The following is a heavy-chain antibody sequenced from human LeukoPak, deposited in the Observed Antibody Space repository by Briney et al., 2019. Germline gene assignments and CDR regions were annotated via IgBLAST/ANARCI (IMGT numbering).Heavy chain of an antibody. CDR1: GFTFSSYA. D-gene: IGHD6-13*01. CDR2: IHYDGSNN. V-gene: IGHV3-30*02. Sequence: GGSLRLSCAASGFTFSSYAMHWVRQAPGKGLEWVAFIHYDGSNNYYADSVKGRFTISRDNSKNTLYLQMNSLRAEDTAVYYCAKTYSSSRAHYYYYYYMDVWGKGTTVTISS. J-gene: IGHJ6*03. CDR3: AKTYSSSRAHYYYYYYMDV.